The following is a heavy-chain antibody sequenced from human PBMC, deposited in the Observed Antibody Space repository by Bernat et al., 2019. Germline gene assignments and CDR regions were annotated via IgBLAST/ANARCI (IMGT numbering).Heavy chain of an antibody. V-gene: IGHV7-4-1*02. CDR1: GYTFTSYA. J-gene: IGHJ4*02. CDR2: INTHTGNP. CDR3: ARGGAVAGRVPFPPPDY. D-gene: IGHD6-19*01. Sequence: QVQLVQSGSELKRPGASVKVSCKASGYTFTSYAMNWVRQAPGQGLEWMGWINTHTGNPTYAQGFTGRFVFSLDTSVTTAYLQISSLQAEDTAVYYCARGGAVAGRVPFPPPDYWGQGTLVTVSS.